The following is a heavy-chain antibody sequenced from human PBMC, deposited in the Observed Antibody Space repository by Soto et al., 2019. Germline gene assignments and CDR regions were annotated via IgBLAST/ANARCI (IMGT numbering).Heavy chain of an antibody. Sequence: SETLSLTCAVYGGSFSGYDWSWIRQPPGKGLEWIGEINHSGSTNYNPSLKSRVTISVDTSKNQFSLKLSSVTAADTAVYYCARGLYGLAPQNHAFDIWGQGTMVTVSS. CDR2: INHSGST. D-gene: IGHD6-19*01. V-gene: IGHV4-34*01. CDR1: GGSFSGYD. J-gene: IGHJ3*02. CDR3: ARGLYGLAPQNHAFDI.